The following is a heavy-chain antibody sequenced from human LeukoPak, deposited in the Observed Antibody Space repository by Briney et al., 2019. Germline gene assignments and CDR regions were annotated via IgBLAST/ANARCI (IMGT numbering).Heavy chain of an antibody. V-gene: IGHV3-15*01. Sequence: GGSLRLSCAASGFTVSSNYMSWVRQAPGKGLEWVGRIRSKTDGGTTDYAAPVKGRFTISRDDSKNTLYLQMNSLKTEDTAVYYCTTGTRVVYEYYYYYYYMDVWGKGTTVTVSS. D-gene: IGHD2-8*02. CDR2: IRSKTDGGTT. CDR1: GFTVSSNY. CDR3: TTGTRVVYEYYYYYYYMDV. J-gene: IGHJ6*03.